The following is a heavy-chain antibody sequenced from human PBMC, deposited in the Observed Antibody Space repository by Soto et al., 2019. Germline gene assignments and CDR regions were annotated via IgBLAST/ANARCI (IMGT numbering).Heavy chain of an antibody. V-gene: IGHV1-3*01. J-gene: IGHJ3*02. CDR3: ARGLMVYAIISDAFDI. CDR2: INAGNGNT. Sequence: QVQLVQSGAEVKKPGASVKVSCKASGYTFTSYAMHWVRQAPGQRLEWMGWINAGNGNTKYSQKFQGRVTITRDTSASTAYMELSSLRSEDTAVYYCARGLMVYAIISDAFDIWGQGTMVTVSS. CDR1: GYTFTSYA. D-gene: IGHD2-8*01.